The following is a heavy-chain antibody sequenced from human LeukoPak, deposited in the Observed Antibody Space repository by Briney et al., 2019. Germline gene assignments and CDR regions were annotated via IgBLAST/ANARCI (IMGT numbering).Heavy chain of an antibody. CDR2: ISSSSSYI. J-gene: IGHJ4*02. Sequence: GGSLRLSCAASGFTCSSYSMNWVRQAPGKGLEWGSSISSSSSYIYYADSVKGRFTISRDNAKNSLYLQMNSLRAEDTAVYYCARVHPVRGSSWTGDYWGQGTLVTVSS. D-gene: IGHD6-13*01. CDR3: ARVHPVRGSSWTGDY. V-gene: IGHV3-21*01. CDR1: GFTCSSYS.